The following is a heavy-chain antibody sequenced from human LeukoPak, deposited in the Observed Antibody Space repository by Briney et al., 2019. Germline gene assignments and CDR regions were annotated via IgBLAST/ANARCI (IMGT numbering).Heavy chain of an antibody. V-gene: IGHV1-18*04. Sequence: GASVKVSCKASGYTFTNYYIHWVRQAPGQGLEWMGWISAYNGNTNYAQKLQGRVTMTTDTSTSTAYMELRSLRSDDTAVYYCARDMGPPSPANYYYYYGMDVWGQGTTVTVSS. CDR3: ARDMGPPSPANYYYYYGMDV. CDR1: GYTFTNYY. D-gene: IGHD2-2*01. J-gene: IGHJ6*02. CDR2: ISAYNGNT.